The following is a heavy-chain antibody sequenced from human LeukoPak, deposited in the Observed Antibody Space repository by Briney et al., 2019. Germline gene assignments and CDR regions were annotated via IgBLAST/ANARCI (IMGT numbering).Heavy chain of an antibody. CDR1: GFTFDDYA. CDR2: ISWNSGSI. CDR3: AVLGDYYDSSGYYPPGGDAFDI. J-gene: IGHJ3*02. Sequence: GRSLRLSCAASGFTFDDYAMHWVRQAPGKGLEWVSGISWNSGSIGYADSVKGRFTISRDNAKNSLYLQMNSLRAEDTALYYCAVLGDYYDSSGYYPPGGDAFDIWAKGQWSPSLQ. V-gene: IGHV3-9*01. D-gene: IGHD3-22*01.